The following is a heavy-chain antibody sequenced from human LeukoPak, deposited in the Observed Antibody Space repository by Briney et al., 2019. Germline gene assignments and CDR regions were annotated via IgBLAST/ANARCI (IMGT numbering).Heavy chain of an antibody. Sequence: GASVKVSCKASGYTFTSHDINWVRQATGQGLEWMGWMNPNSGNTGYAQKFQGRVTITRNTSISTAYMELSSLRSEDTAVYYCATPRVYCSSTSCSNYFDYWGQGTLVTVSS. CDR3: ATPRVYCSSTSCSNYFDY. CDR1: GYTFTSHD. J-gene: IGHJ4*02. CDR2: MNPNSGNT. D-gene: IGHD2-2*01. V-gene: IGHV1-8*03.